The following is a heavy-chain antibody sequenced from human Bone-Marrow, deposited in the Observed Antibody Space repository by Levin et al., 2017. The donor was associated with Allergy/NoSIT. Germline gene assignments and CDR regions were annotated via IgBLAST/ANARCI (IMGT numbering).Heavy chain of an antibody. CDR3: AKEKADTSWTTFDS. CDR1: GFTFDDYS. V-gene: IGHV3-43*01. CDR2: IGRDGSGI. Sequence: PAGGSLRLSCAASGFTFDDYSIHWVRQPPGKGLEWVSVIGRDGSGIYYADSVRGRFTVSRDNSKNSLYLQMNGLRSDDSALYFCAKEKADTSWTTFDSWGQGTLVTVSS. J-gene: IGHJ4*02. D-gene: IGHD2-2*01.